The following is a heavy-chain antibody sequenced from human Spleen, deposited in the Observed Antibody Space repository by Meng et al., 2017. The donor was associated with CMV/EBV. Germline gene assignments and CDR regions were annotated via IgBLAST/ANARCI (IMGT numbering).Heavy chain of an antibody. D-gene: IGHD1-26*01. V-gene: IGHV3-72*01. Sequence: ASGFTFSDHYMEWVRQAPGKGLEWVGRTRNKANSYTTEYAASVKGRFTISRDDSKNSLYLQMNSLKTEDTAVYYCARAAEGGSGANWGQGTPVTVSS. J-gene: IGHJ4*02. CDR3: ARAAEGGSGAN. CDR1: GFTFSDHY. CDR2: TRNKANSYTT.